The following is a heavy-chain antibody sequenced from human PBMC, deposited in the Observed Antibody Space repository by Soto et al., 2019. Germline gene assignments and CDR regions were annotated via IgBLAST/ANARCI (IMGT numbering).Heavy chain of an antibody. CDR3: ARDREAVAGTGHPPYFDY. V-gene: IGHV3-21*01. D-gene: IGHD6-19*01. CDR2: ISSSSSYI. J-gene: IGHJ4*02. CDR1: GFTFSSYS. Sequence: GGSLRLSCAASGFTFSSYSMNWVRQAPGKGLEWVSSISSSSSYIYYADSVKGRFTISRDNAKNSLYLQMNSLRAEDTAVYYCARDREAVAGTGHPPYFDYWGQGTLVTVSS.